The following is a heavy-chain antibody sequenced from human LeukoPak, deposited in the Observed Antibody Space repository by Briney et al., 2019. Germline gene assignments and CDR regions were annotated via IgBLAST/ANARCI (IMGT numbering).Heavy chain of an antibody. D-gene: IGHD6-19*01. Sequence: GGSLRLSCTASGFTFGDYTMNWVRQAPGKGLEWVGFIRSKAYGGKTEYAASVKGRFTISRDDSKSIAYLQMNSLKTEDTAVYYCTREIAVAGTLGYWGQGTLVTVSS. J-gene: IGHJ4*02. CDR2: IRSKAYGGKT. V-gene: IGHV3-49*04. CDR1: GFTFGDYT. CDR3: TREIAVAGTLGY.